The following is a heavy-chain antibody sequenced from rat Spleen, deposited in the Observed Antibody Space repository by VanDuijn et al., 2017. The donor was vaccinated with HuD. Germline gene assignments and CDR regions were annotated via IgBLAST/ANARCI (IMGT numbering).Heavy chain of an antibody. J-gene: IGHJ1*01. D-gene: IGHD5-1*01. V-gene: IGHV5S10*01. CDR3: ATQGELGYFDF. CDR2: IIYDGSRT. Sequence: EVQLVESGGGLVQPGRSLKLSCAVSGFTFSDYAMAWVRQAPKKGLEWVATIIYDGSRTYYRYSVKGRFTISRDNAKSTLYLQMDSLRSEDTATYYCATQGELGYFDFWGPGTMVTVSS. CDR1: GFTFSDYA.